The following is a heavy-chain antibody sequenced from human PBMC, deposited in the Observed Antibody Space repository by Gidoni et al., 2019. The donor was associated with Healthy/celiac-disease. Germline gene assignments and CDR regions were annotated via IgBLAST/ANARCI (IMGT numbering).Heavy chain of an antibody. CDR1: GGSFRGYY. Sequence: QVQLQQWGAGLLKPSETLSLTCAVYGGSFRGYYWSWIRQPPGKGLEWIGETNHSGSTNYNPSLKSRVTISVDTSKNQFALKLSSVTAADTAVYYCASSKIGTAVDYWGQGTLVTVSS. CDR3: ASSKIGTAVDY. J-gene: IGHJ4*02. CDR2: TNHSGST. D-gene: IGHD1-26*01. V-gene: IGHV4-34*01.